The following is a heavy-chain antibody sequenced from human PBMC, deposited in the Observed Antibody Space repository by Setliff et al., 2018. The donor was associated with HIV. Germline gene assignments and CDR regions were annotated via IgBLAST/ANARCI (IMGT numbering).Heavy chain of an antibody. J-gene: IGHJ4*02. CDR2: IYTSRGT. CDR3: ARSPSYRSRCEYYFAY. V-gene: IGHV4-4*09. CDR1: GGYFSGFY. Sequence: SETLSLTCAVYGGYFSGFYWHWIRQPPGKGLEWIGYIYTSRGTNYNHSRRTRVISSVDTSNQFSLKLSAVTAAAAAVYYSARSPSYRSRCEYYFAYWGQGILVTVSS. D-gene: IGHD6-13*01.